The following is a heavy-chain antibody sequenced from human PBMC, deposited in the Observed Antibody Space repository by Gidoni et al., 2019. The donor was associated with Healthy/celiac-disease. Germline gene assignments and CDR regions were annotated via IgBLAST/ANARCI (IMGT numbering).Heavy chain of an antibody. CDR3: AKGGIVGATPGY. CDR2: ISGSGGST. V-gene: IGHV3-23*01. J-gene: IGHJ4*02. D-gene: IGHD1-26*01. Sequence: EVQLLESGGGLVQPGGSLRLSCPASGFTFSSYAMRWVRQAPGKGLEWVSAISGSGGSTYYADSVKGRFTISRDNSKNTLYLQMNSLRAEDTAVYYCAKGGIVGATPGYWGQGTLVTVSS. CDR1: GFTFSSYA.